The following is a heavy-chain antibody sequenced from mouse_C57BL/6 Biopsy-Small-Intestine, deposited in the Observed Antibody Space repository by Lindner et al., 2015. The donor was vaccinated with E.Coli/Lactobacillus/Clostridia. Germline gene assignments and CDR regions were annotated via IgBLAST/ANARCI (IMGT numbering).Heavy chain of an antibody. CDR3: ARYDSHYFDY. V-gene: IGHV1-53*01. J-gene: IGHJ2*01. CDR2: INPSNGGT. Sequence: VQLQESGTELVKPGASVKLSCKASGYTFTSYWMHWVKQRPGQGLEWIGNINPSNGGTNYNEKFKSKATLTVDKSSSTAYMQFSSLTSEDSAIYYCARYDSHYFDYWGQGTTLTVSS. D-gene: IGHD2-4*01. CDR1: GYTFTSYW.